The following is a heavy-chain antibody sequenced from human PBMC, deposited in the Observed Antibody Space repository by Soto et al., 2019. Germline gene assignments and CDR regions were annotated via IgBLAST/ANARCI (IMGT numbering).Heavy chain of an antibody. D-gene: IGHD6-13*01. CDR3: ARGSSSWYEGGYYYYMDV. CDR1: GFTFSSYS. Sequence: EVQLVESGGGLVKPGGSLRLSCAASGFTFSSYSMNWVRQAPGKGLEWVSSISSSSSYIYYADSVKGRFTISRDNAKNSLYLQMNSLRAEDTAVYYCARGSSSWYEGGYYYYMDVWGKGTTVTVSS. CDR2: ISSSSSYI. V-gene: IGHV3-21*01. J-gene: IGHJ6*03.